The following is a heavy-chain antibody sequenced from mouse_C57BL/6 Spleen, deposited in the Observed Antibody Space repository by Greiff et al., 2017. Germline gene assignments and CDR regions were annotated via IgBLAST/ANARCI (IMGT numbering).Heavy chain of an antibody. J-gene: IGHJ4*01. CDR2: FHPYNDDT. CDR1: GYTFTTYP. D-gene: IGHD1-1*01. CDR3: ARSGSSLYYYAMDY. V-gene: IGHV1-47*01. Sequence: QVQLKESGAELVKPGASVKMSCKASGYTFTTYPIEWMKQNHGKSLEWIGNFHPYNDDTKYNEKFKGKATLTVEKSSSTVYLELSRLTSDDSAVYYCARSGSSLYYYAMDYWGQGTSVTVSS.